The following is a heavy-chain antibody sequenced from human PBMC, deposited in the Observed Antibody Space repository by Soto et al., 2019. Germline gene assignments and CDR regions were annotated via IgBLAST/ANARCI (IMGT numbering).Heavy chain of an antibody. V-gene: IGHV1-46*01. CDR2: INPSDGST. D-gene: IGHD2-2*01. J-gene: IGHJ4*02. CDR3: ARKPDYCTSTTCYSLGC. Sequence: QVQLVQSGAEVKKPGASVKVSCKASGYIFTHYYVYWVRQAPGQGLEWMGMINPSDGSTSYAQKFQGRVTMTSDTSTSTVYMELSSLRSEDTAVYYCARKPDYCTSTTCYSLGCWGQGTLVTVSS. CDR1: GYIFTHYY.